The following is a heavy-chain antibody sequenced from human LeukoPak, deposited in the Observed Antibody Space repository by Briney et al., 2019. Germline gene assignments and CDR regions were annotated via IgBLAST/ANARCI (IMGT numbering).Heavy chain of an antibody. CDR1: GYSISSGYY. J-gene: IGHJ4*02. CDR2: IYHSGST. CDR3: ARIRGSGSYYYFDY. D-gene: IGHD3-10*01. V-gene: IGHV4-38-2*02. Sequence: SETLSLTCTVSGYSISSGYYWGWIRQPPGKGLEWIGSIYHSGSTYYNPSLKSRVTISVDRSKNQFSLKLSSVTAADTAVYYCARIRGSGSYYYFDYWGQGTLVTVSS.